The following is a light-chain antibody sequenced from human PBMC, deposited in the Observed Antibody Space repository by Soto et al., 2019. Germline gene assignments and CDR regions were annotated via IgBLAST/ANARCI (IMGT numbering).Light chain of an antibody. CDR2: SNN. V-gene: IGLV1-47*02. Sequence: QSVLTQPPSASGTPGQRVTISCSGSSSNIGTNYVYWYQQLPGTAPKLLIYSNNQRPSGVPDRFSGSKSGTSASLAISGLRSGDEADYYCAAWDDSLRGPVFGGGTKVTVL. CDR1: SSNIGTNY. J-gene: IGLJ2*01. CDR3: AAWDDSLRGPV.